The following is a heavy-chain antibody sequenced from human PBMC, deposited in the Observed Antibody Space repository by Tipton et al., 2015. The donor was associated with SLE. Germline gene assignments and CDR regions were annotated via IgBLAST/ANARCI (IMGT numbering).Heavy chain of an antibody. V-gene: IGHV4-34*01. CDR3: ARGPPFDY. Sequence: TLSLTCAVYGGSFSGYYWSWIRQPPGKGLEWIGEINQSGSTNYNPSLKSRVTISVDTSKNQFSLKLSSVTAADTAVYYCARGPPFDYWGQGTLVTVSS. J-gene: IGHJ4*02. CDR1: GGSFSGYY. CDR2: INQSGST.